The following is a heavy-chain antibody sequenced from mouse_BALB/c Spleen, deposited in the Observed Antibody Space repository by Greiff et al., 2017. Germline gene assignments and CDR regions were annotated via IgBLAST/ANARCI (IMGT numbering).Heavy chain of an antibody. CDR1: GFTFSSYA. J-gene: IGHJ1*01. CDR2: ISSGGSYT. D-gene: IGHD1-2*01. V-gene: IGHV5-9-3*01. CDR3: ARDGYYGYKYFDV. Sequence: EVKLMESGGGLVKPGGSLKLSCAASGFTFSSYAMSWVRQTPEKRLEWVATISSGGSYTYYPDSVKGRFTISRDNAKNTLYLQMSSLRSEDTAMYYCARDGYYGYKYFDVWGAGTTVTVSS.